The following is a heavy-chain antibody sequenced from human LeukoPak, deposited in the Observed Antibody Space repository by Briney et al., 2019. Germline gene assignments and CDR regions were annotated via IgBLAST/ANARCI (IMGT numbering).Heavy chain of an antibody. CDR3: ASEVLGWPFDY. D-gene: IGHD6-19*01. CDR2: ISSSGSTI. V-gene: IGHV3-48*04. Sequence: HSGGSLRLSCTASGFIFSNHGMNWVRQAPGKGLEWVSYISSSGSTIYYADSVKGRFTISRDNAKNSLYLQMNSLRAEDTAVYYCASEVLGWPFDYWGQGTLVTVSS. CDR1: GFIFSNHG. J-gene: IGHJ4*02.